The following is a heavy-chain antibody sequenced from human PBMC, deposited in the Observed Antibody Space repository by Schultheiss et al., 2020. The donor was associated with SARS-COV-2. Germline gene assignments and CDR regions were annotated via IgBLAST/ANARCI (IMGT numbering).Heavy chain of an antibody. J-gene: IGHJ4*02. CDR3: AKDLLGVAVAGSPDC. CDR2: ISYDGSNK. V-gene: IGHV3-30*18. Sequence: GGSLRLSCAASGFTFSSYGMHWVRQAPGKGLEWVAVISYDGSNKYYADSVKGRFSISRDNSKNTLYLQMSGLRAEDTALYYCAKDLLGVAVAGSPDCWGQGTLVTVSS. CDR1: GFTFSSYG. D-gene: IGHD6-19*01.